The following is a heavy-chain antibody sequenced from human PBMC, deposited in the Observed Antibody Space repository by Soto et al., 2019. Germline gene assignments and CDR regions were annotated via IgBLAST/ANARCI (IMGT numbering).Heavy chain of an antibody. CDR2: IYSGGTT. Sequence: GALRLSCAASGFTVSSNYMSWVRQAPGKGLEWVSVIYSGGTTYHADSVKDRFTISRDNSKNTLFLQMNSLRAEDTAVYYCAKGVAVGFHFGSSTDRGFDPWGQGTLVTVSS. CDR3: AKGVAVGFHFGSSTDRGFDP. J-gene: IGHJ5*02. D-gene: IGHD6-6*01. V-gene: IGHV3-53*01. CDR1: GFTVSSNY.